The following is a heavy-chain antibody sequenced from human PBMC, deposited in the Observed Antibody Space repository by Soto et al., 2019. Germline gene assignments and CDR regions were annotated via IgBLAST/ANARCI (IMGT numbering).Heavy chain of an antibody. J-gene: IGHJ4*02. V-gene: IGHV3-23*01. Sequence: GGSLRLSCAAPGFTFSSYAMSWVRQAPGKGLEWVSAISGSGGSTYYADSVKRRFTISRDNSKNTLYLQMNSLRAEDTAVYYCAKVGDGYTQRHLFGDYWGQGTLVTVSS. CDR3: AKVGDGYTQRHLFGDY. CDR1: GFTFSSYA. D-gene: IGHD5-12*01. CDR2: ISGSGGST.